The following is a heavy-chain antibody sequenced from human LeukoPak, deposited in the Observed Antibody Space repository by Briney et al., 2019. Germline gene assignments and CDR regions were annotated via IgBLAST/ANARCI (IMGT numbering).Heavy chain of an antibody. CDR1: GFTFSSYS. Sequence: PGGSLRLSCAASGFTFSSYSMNWVRQAPGKGLEWVSYISSSSSTIYYADSVKGRFTISRDNAKNSLYLQMNSLRAEDTAVYYCAKEKEHYGDYAFDYWGQGTLVTVSS. V-gene: IGHV3-48*01. CDR3: AKEKEHYGDYAFDY. D-gene: IGHD4-17*01. CDR2: ISSSSSTI. J-gene: IGHJ4*02.